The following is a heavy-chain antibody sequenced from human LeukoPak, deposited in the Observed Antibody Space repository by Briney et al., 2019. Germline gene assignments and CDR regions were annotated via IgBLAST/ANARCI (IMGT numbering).Heavy chain of an antibody. J-gene: IGHJ4*02. D-gene: IGHD2-15*01. CDR2: IIPIFGTA. CDR3: ARVPLYCSGGSCPIRAFDY. V-gene: IGHV1-69*01. CDR1: GGTFSSYA. Sequence: SVKVSCKASGGTFSSYAISWVRQAPGQGLEWMGGIIPIFGTANYAQKFQGRVTITADESTSTAYMELSSLRSEDTAVYYCARVPLYCSGGSCPIRAFDYWGRGTLVTVSS.